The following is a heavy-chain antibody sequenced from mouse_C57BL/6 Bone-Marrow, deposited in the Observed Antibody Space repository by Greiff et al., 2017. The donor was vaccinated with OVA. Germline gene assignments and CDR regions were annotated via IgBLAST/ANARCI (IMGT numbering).Heavy chain of an antibody. CDR3: ARWGGNYRAWFAY. J-gene: IGHJ3*01. D-gene: IGHD2-1*01. V-gene: IGHV1-69*01. CDR2: IDPSDSYT. CDR1: GYTFTSYW. Sequence: VKLQQPGAELVMPGASVKLSCKASGYTFTSYWMHWVKQRPGQGLEWIGEIDPSDSYTNYNQKFKGKSTLTVDKSSSTAYMQLSSLTSEDSAVYYCARWGGNYRAWFAYWGQGTLVTVSA.